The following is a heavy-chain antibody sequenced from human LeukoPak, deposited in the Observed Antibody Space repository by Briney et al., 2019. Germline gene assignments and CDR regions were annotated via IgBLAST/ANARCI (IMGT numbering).Heavy chain of an antibody. CDR1: GFTFDEYG. J-gene: IGHJ4*02. CDR2: ITWDGGRT. V-gene: IGHV3-43D*04. D-gene: IGHD1-26*01. Sequence: GGSLRLSCAASGFTFDEYGMHWVRHAPGKGLEWVSLITWDGGRTYYADSVKGRFTISRDNSKNSLYLHMNSLRPEDTALYYCVKGGSYYGYFDYWGQGTLVTVSS. CDR3: VKGGSYYGYFDY.